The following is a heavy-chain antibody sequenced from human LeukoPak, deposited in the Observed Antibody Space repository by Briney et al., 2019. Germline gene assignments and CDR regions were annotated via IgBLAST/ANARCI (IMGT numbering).Heavy chain of an antibody. CDR3: ATDPGNSGYSFDY. CDR2: ISTGSSYK. V-gene: IGHV3-21*01. J-gene: IGHJ4*02. Sequence: GGSLRLSCAASGFTFSNYNMNWVRQAPGKGLEWVSYISTGSSYKYYADSVKGRFTISRDNAKNSVLLQMNSLRAEDTAVYYCATDPGNSGYSFDYWGQGTLATVSS. CDR1: GFTFSNYN. D-gene: IGHD5-18*01.